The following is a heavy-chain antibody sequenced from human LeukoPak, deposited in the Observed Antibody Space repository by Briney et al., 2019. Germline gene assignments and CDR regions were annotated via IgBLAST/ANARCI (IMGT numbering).Heavy chain of an antibody. CDR1: GFTFSSYA. J-gene: IGHJ4*02. CDR2: ISGSGGST. Sequence: PGGSLRLSCAASGFTFSSYAMSWVRQAPGKGLEWVSAISGSGGSTYYADSVKGRFTISRDNSKNTLYLQMNSLRAEDTAVYYCAKGAWNQHVLFQPHFDYWGQGTLVTVSS. CDR3: AKGAWNQHVLFQPHFDY. V-gene: IGHV3-23*01. D-gene: IGHD1-1*01.